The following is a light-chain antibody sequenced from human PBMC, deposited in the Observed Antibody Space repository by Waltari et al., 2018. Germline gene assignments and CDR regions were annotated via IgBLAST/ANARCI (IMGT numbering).Light chain of an antibody. CDR3: YSSDSTGLRV. Sequence: SYELTQTPSVSMSPGQTARITCSGHELPRQNAYWFQQKSGQAPRLVIYEDTKRPSGIPERFSGSSSGTVATLTITGAQVDDEADYYCYSSDSTGLRVFGGGTTVVVL. J-gene: IGLJ1*01. CDR1: ELPRQN. V-gene: IGLV3-10*01. CDR2: EDT.